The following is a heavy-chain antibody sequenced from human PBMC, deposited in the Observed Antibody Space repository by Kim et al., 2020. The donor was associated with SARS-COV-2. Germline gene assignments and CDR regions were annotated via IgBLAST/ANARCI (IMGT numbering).Heavy chain of an antibody. CDR3: ATPEDGGTMIGPPFYGMDV. D-gene: IGHD3-22*01. CDR1: GYTFTSYA. CDR2: INTNTGNP. Sequence: ASVKVSCKASGYTFTSYAMNWVRQAPGQGLEWMGWINTNTGNPTYAQGFTGRFVFSLDTSVSTAYLQISSLKAEDTAVYYCATPEDGGTMIGPPFYGMDVWGQGTTVTVSS. V-gene: IGHV7-4-1*02. J-gene: IGHJ6*02.